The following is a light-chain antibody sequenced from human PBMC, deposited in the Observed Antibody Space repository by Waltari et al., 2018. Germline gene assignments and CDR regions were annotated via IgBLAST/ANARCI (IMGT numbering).Light chain of an antibody. J-gene: IGLJ3*02. Sequence: QSALTQPRSVSGSPGQSVTISCTGTSGDVGGNNYVSWYQQHPGKAPTVMIYDLSRRPSGVPCRFSGSRSANTASLTISWLQAEDEADYSCCSYAGSYTWVFGGGTKVTVL. V-gene: IGLV2-11*01. CDR2: DLS. CDR3: CSYAGSYTWV. CDR1: SGDVGGNNY.